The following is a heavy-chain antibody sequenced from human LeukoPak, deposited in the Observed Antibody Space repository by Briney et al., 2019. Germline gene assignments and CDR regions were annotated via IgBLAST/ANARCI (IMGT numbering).Heavy chain of an antibody. V-gene: IGHV1-46*01. CDR2: INPSGGST. Sequence: ASVKVSCKASGYTFTGYYMHWVRQAPGQGLEWMGVINPSGGSTSYAQKFQGRVTMTRDTSTRTVYMEVNSLRSEDTAVYYCAGQGTYSSAIGMGYWGQGTLVTVSS. D-gene: IGHD6-19*01. CDR3: AGQGTYSSAIGMGY. J-gene: IGHJ4*02. CDR1: GYTFTGYY.